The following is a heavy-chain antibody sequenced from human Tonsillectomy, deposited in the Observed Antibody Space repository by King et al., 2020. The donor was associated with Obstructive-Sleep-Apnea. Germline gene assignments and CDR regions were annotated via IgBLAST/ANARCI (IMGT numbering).Heavy chain of an antibody. CDR1: GFTFSSYG. CDR3: AKQLEYYYGMDV. D-gene: IGHD3-3*01. J-gene: IGHJ6*02. V-gene: IGHV3-30*18. Sequence: VQLVESGGGVVQPGRSLRLSCAASGFTFSSYGMEWVRQAPGKGLEWVAIISHDGSNKYYADSVKGRFTISRDNSENTLYLQMNSLRAEDTAVYYCAKQLEYYYGMDVWGQGTTVTVSS. CDR2: ISHDGSNK.